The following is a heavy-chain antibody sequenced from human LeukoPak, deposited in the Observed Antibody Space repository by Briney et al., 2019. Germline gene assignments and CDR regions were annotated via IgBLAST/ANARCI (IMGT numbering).Heavy chain of an antibody. CDR2: IYYTGST. V-gene: IGHV4-59*01. CDR1: GGSISSYY. D-gene: IGHD3-16*01. CDR3: AGGLFMTSPSDY. J-gene: IGHJ4*02. Sequence: SETLSLTCTVSGGSISSYYWSWIRQPPGKGLEWIGYIYYTGSTKYNPSLKSRVTVSVDTSKDQFSLELSSVTAADTAVYYCAGGLFMTSPSDYWGQGTLVTVSS.